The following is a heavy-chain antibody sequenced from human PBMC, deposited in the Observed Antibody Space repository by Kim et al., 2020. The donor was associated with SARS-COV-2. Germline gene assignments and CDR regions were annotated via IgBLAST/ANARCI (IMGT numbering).Heavy chain of an antibody. CDR1: GGSFSGYY. D-gene: IGHD1-26*01. CDR3: ANRGGSYPFDY. J-gene: IGHJ4*02. V-gene: IGHV4-34*01. Sequence: SETLSLTCAVYGGSFSGYYWSWIRQPPGKGLEWIGEINHSGSTNYNPSLKSRVTISVDTSKNQFSLKLSSVTAADTAVYYCANRGGSYPFDYWGQGTLVTVSS. CDR2: INHSGST.